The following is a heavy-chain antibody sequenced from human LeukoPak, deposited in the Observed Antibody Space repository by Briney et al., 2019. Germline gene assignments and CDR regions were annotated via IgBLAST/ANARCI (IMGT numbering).Heavy chain of an antibody. V-gene: IGHV3-64D*06. CDR3: VKDRSEYFDWLLGFDY. CDR2: ISSNGGST. Sequence: GGSLRLSCSASGFTFSSYAMHWVRQAPGKGLEYVSAISSNGGSTYYADSVKGRFAISRDNSKNTLYLQISSLRAEDTAVYYCVKDRSEYFDWLLGFDYWGQGTLVTVSS. D-gene: IGHD3-9*01. J-gene: IGHJ4*02. CDR1: GFTFSSYA.